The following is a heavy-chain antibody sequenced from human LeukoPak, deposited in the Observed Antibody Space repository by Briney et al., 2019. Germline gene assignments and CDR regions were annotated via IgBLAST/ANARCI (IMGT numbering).Heavy chain of an antibody. D-gene: IGHD1-7*01. CDR3: ARSDNWNSIPFDY. J-gene: IGHJ4*02. CDR1: GFTFSSYE. Sequence: GGSLRLSCAASGFTFSSYEMNWVRQAPGKGLEWVSYISSSGSTIYYADSVKGRFTISRDNVKNSLYLQMNSLRAEDTAVYYCARSDNWNSIPFDYWGQGTLVTVSS. V-gene: IGHV3-48*03. CDR2: ISSSGSTI.